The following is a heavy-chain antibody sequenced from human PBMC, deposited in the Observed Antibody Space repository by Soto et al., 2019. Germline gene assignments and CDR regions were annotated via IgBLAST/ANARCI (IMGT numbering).Heavy chain of an antibody. J-gene: IGHJ4*02. CDR2: ISPYNGNT. CDR3: ASGRDYGDFYFDY. CDR1: GYTFTNFG. Sequence: QVQLVQSGAEVKKAGASVKVSCKASGYTFTNFGINWVRQAPGLGLEWVGWISPYNGNTQNVEKLQGRVTMTTDTSTGTAYMELRSLRSDDTAVYYCASGRDYGDFYFDYWGQGTLVTVSS. V-gene: IGHV1-18*01. D-gene: IGHD4-17*01.